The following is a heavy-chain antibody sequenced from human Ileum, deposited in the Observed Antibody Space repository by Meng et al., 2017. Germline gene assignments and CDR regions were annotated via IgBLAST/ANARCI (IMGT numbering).Heavy chain of an antibody. Sequence: QVLLVGSGGGVVQPGTSLRLSCAASGFPFSSYAMYWVRQAPGKGLEWVAFISSDGANKYYTDSVKGRFTISRDNSKNTLSLQMNSLTAEDTAVYYCARDLLRACDYWGQGTLVTVSS. D-gene: IGHD1-26*01. CDR3: ARDLLRACDY. J-gene: IGHJ4*02. CDR1: GFPFSSYA. V-gene: IGHV3-30*10. CDR2: ISSDGANK.